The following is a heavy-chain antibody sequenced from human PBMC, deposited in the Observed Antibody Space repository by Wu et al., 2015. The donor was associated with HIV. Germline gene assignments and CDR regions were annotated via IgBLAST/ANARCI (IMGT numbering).Heavy chain of an antibody. CDR3: ARATVFGIIIRFDP. CDR1: GYTFTDHY. CDR2: INPNSGAT. J-gene: IGHJ5*02. V-gene: IGHV1-2*02. Sequence: QVQLVQSGADVKKPGASVKVSCKASGYTFTDHYIHWLRQAPGQGLEWMGWINPNSGATNYAQEFQGRVTLTRDMTITTVYMDLTRLESDDTAVYFCARATVFGIIIRFDPWGQGTLVTVSS. D-gene: IGHD3-10*01.